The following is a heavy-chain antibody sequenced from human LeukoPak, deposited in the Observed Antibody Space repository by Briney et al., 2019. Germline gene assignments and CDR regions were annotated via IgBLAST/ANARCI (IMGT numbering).Heavy chain of an antibody. D-gene: IGHD2-21*02. V-gene: IGHV5-51*01. CDR1: GYSFISYW. CDR2: IYPGDSDT. Sequence: GESLKISCKGSGYSFISYWIGWVRQMPGKGLEWMGIIYPGDSDTRYSPSFQGQVTISADKSISTAYLQWSSLKASDTAMYYCARHVVVTAVNYYYYYMDVWGKGTTVTVSS. CDR3: ARHVVVTAVNYYYYYMDV. J-gene: IGHJ6*03.